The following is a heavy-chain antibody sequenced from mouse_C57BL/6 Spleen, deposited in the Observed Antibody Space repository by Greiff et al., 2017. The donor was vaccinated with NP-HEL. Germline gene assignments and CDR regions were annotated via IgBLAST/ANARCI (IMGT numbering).Heavy chain of an antibody. CDR2: VSYDGSN. J-gene: IGHJ2*01. D-gene: IGHD2-4*01. CDR3: ARDYDYDDLYYFDY. Sequence: EVQVVESGPGLVKPSQSLSLTCSVTGYSITSGYYWNWIRQFPGNKLEWMGYVSYDGSNNYNPSLKNRISITRDTSKNQFFLKLNSVTTEDTATYYCARDYDYDDLYYFDYWGQGTTLTVSS. CDR1: GYSITSGYY. V-gene: IGHV3-6*01.